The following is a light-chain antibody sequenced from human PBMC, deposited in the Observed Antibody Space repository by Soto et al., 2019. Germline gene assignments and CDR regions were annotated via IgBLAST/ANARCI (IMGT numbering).Light chain of an antibody. J-gene: IGLJ2*01. CDR2: ENN. CDR1: SSNIGNNY. V-gene: IGLV1-51*02. Sequence: QAVLTQPPSVSAAPGQTVTISCSGSSSNIGNNYVSWYQQLPGTAPKLLIYENNKRPSGIPDRFSGSKSGTSATLGITGLQTGDEGDYYCGTWDSSLSAGVFGGGTKVTVL. CDR3: GTWDSSLSAGV.